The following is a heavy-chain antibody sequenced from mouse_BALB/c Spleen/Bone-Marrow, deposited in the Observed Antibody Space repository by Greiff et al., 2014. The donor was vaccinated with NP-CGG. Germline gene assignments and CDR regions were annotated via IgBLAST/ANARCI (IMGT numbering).Heavy chain of an antibody. D-gene: IGHD2-4*01. V-gene: IGHV1-5*01. CDR2: IYPGNSDT. J-gene: IGHJ4*01. CDR1: GYSFTSYW. Sequence: EVQLQQSGTVLARPGASVKMSCKASGYSFTSYWMHWVKQRPGQGLEWIGAIYPGNSDTSYNQKFKGKAKLTAVSSASTAYMELSSLTKEYSAVYYCTRSPTMITTYSGAMDYWGRGTSVTVSA. CDR3: TRSPTMITTYSGAMDY.